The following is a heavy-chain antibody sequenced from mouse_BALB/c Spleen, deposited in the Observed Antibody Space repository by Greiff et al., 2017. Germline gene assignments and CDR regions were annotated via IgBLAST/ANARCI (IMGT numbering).Heavy chain of an antibody. Sequence: DVHLVESGGGLVKPGGSLKLSCAASGFTFSSYTMSWVRQTPEKRLEWVATISSGGGNTYYPDSVKGRFTISRDNAKNNLYLQMSSLRSEDTALYYCARAYYGNYERFAYWGQGTLVTVSA. D-gene: IGHD2-10*01. V-gene: IGHV5-9*03. CDR2: ISSGGGNT. J-gene: IGHJ3*01. CDR1: GFTFSSYT. CDR3: ARAYYGNYERFAY.